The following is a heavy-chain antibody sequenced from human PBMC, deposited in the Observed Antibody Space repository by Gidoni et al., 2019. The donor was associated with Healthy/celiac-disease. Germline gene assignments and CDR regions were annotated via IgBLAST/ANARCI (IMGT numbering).Heavy chain of an antibody. CDR3: ARIYGDYLGNWFDP. V-gene: IGHV1-69*19. Sequence: IIPIFGTANYAQKFQGRVTITADESTSTAYMELSSLRSEDTAVYYCARIYGDYLGNWFDPWGQGTLVTVSS. CDR2: IIPIFGTA. D-gene: IGHD4-17*01. J-gene: IGHJ5*02.